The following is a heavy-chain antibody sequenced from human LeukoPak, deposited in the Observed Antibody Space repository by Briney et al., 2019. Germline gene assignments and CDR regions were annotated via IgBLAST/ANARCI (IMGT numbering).Heavy chain of an antibody. CDR1: GFTFSSYW. D-gene: IGHD3-22*01. CDR3: ARDRPYYYDSSGYYPDAFDI. Sequence: PGGSLRLSCAASGFTFSSYWMSWVRQAPGKGLEWVAIIKQDGSEKYYVDSVKGRFTISRDNAKNSLYLQMNSLRAEDTAVYYCARDRPYYYDSSGYYPDAFDIWGQGTMVTVSS. V-gene: IGHV3-7*01. CDR2: IKQDGSEK. J-gene: IGHJ3*02.